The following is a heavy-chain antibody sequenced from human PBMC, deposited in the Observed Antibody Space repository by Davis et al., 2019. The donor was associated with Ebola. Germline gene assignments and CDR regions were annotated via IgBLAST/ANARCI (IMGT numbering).Heavy chain of an antibody. D-gene: IGHD3-10*01. CDR2: IYYSGST. J-gene: IGHJ6*02. CDR3: ARVPYYGSGSYPAYYYYGMYV. Sequence: MPGGSLRLSCTVSGGSISSSSYYWGWIRQPPGKGLEWIGSIYYSGSTYYNPSLKSRVTISVDTSKNQFSLKLSSVTAADTAVYYCARVPYYGSGSYPAYYYYGMYVWGQGTTVTVSS. CDR1: GGSISSSSYY. V-gene: IGHV4-39*07.